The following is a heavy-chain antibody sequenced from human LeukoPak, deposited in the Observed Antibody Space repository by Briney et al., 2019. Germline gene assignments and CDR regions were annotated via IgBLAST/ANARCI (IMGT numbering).Heavy chain of an antibody. V-gene: IGHV3-33*01. Sequence: PGGSLRLSCAASGFTFSSYGMHWVRQAPGKGLEWVAVIWYDGSNKYYADSVKGRFTISRDNSKNTLYLQMNSLRAEDTAVYYCARASRSSSWTDYFDYWGQGTLVTVSS. CDR2: IWYDGSNK. D-gene: IGHD6-6*01. CDR3: ARASRSSSWTDYFDY. CDR1: GFTFSSYG. J-gene: IGHJ4*02.